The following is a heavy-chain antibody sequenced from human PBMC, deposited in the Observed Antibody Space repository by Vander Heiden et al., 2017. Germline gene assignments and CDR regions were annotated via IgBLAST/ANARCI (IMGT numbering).Heavy chain of an antibody. CDR1: GFTVSRTY. CDR3: ASLKGWSGEGVADY. V-gene: IGHV3-53*01. Sequence: EVQLVEAGGDWIQPGGSLILSCQASGFTVSRTYMYWVRQDPGKGLELVSVIYRGGGTYYPDSVKGRFTVSRDNSKNTLYLQMNSLRAEDTAVYYCASLKGWSGEGVADYWGQGALVTVSS. J-gene: IGHJ4*02. CDR2: IYRGGGT. D-gene: IGHD3-10*01.